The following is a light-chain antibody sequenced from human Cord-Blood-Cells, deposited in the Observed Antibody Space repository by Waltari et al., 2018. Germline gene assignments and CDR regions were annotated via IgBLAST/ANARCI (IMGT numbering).Light chain of an antibody. CDR1: QSVSSY. Sequence: EIVLTQSPATLSLSPGERATLSCRASQSVSSYLACYQQKPGQAPRLLIYDASNRATGIPAMFSGSGSGTDFTLTISSLEPEDFAVYYCQQRSNWPTFGQGTRLEIK. V-gene: IGKV3-11*01. CDR2: DAS. J-gene: IGKJ5*01. CDR3: QQRSNWPT.